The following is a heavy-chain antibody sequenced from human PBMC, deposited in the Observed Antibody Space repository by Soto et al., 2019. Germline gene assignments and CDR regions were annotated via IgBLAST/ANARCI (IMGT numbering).Heavy chain of an antibody. D-gene: IGHD2-8*01. Sequence: SETLSLTCTVSGGSISSGDYYWSWIRQPPGKGLEWIGYIYYSGSTYYNPSLKSRVTISVDTSKNQFSLKLSSVTAADTAVYYCARSENIVLMVYASRWYFDLWGRGTLVTVSS. V-gene: IGHV4-30-4*01. CDR3: ARSENIVLMVYASRWYFDL. CDR1: GGSISSGDYY. J-gene: IGHJ2*01. CDR2: IYYSGST.